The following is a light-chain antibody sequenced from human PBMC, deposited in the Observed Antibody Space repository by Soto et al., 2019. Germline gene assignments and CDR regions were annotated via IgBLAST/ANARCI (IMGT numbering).Light chain of an antibody. J-gene: IGKJ2*01. V-gene: IGKV2-28*01. CDR2: LGS. CDR1: QSLLHSNGYNY. CDR3: MQALQTPYT. Sequence: DSVMTHSPPSLPVTPGEPASISCRSSQSLLHSNGYNYLDWYLQKPGQSPQLLIYLGSNRASGGPDRFSGSGSGTDFTLKISRVEAEDVGIYYCMQALQTPYTLGQGTKLEIK.